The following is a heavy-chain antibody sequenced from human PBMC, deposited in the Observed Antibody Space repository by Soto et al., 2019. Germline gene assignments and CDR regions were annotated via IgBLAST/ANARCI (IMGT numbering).Heavy chain of an antibody. CDR2: IYYSGST. CDR3: ARNPSNWNYGHTFDY. D-gene: IGHD1-7*01. J-gene: IGHJ4*02. CDR1: GGSISSSSYY. V-gene: IGHV4-39*01. Sequence: PSETLSLTCTVSGGSISSSSYYWGWIRQPPGKGLEWTGSIYYSGSTYYNPSLRSRVTISVDTSKNQFSLKLSSVTAADTAVYYCARNPSNWNYGHTFDYWGQGTPVTVYS.